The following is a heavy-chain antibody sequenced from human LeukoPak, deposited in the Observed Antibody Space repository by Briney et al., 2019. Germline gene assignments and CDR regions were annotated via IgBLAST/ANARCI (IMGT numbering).Heavy chain of an antibody. CDR1: GFTFSSYA. D-gene: IGHD3-10*01. CDR2: ISGSGGST. J-gene: IGHJ4*02. CDR3: VKVQLLLWFGELLEFYFDY. Sequence: PGGSLRLSCAASGFTFSSYARSWVRQAPGKGLEWVSAISGSGGSTYYADSVKGRFTISRDNSKNTLYLQMNSLRAEDTAVYYCVKVQLLLWFGELLEFYFDYWGQGTLVTVSS. V-gene: IGHV3-23*01.